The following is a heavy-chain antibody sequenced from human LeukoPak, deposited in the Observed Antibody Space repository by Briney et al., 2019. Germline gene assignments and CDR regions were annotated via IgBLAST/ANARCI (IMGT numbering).Heavy chain of an antibody. CDR3: AKDGDDCIDY. Sequence: GGSLRLSCAASGFTFNRRGMHWVRQAPGRGLEWVAFIRYDGGETFYADFVKGRFTISRDNSKNTLSLQLNTLRPEDTALYYCAKDGDDCIDYWGQGTLVTVSS. J-gene: IGHJ4*02. D-gene: IGHD2-21*01. CDR1: GFTFNRRG. CDR2: IRYDGGET. V-gene: IGHV3-30*02.